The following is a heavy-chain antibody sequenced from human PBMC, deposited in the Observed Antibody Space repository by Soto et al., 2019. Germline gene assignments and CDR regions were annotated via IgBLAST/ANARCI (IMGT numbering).Heavy chain of an antibody. V-gene: IGHV3-20*04. J-gene: IGHJ5*02. CDR2: INWNGGST. CDR3: ARNAPTYYDFWSGYRLMGSWFDP. CDR1: GFTFDDYG. D-gene: IGHD3-3*01. Sequence: PGGSLRLSCAASGFTFDDYGMSWVRQAPGKGLEWVPGINWNGGSTGYADSVKGRFTISRDNAKNSLYLQMNSLRAEDTALYYCARNAPTYYDFWSGYRLMGSWFDPWGQGTLVTVSS.